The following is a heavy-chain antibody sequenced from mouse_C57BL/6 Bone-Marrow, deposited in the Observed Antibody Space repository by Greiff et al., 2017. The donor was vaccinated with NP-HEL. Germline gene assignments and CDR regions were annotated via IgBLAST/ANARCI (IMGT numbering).Heavy chain of an antibody. D-gene: IGHD1-1*01. CDR3: TTHYYGSSLRYWYFDV. V-gene: IGHV14-4*01. CDR1: GFNIKDDY. Sequence: VQLQQSGAELVRPGASVKLSCTASGFNIKDDYMHWVKQRPEQGLEWIGWLDPENGDTEYASKFQGKATITADTSSNTAYLQLSSLTSEDTAVYYCTTHYYGSSLRYWYFDVWGTGTTVTVSS. J-gene: IGHJ1*03. CDR2: LDPENGDT.